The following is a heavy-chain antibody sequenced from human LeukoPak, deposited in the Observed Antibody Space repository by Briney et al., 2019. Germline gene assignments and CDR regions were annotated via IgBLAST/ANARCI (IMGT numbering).Heavy chain of an antibody. D-gene: IGHD2-8*02. CDR1: EYSFTSHW. J-gene: IGHJ4*02. Sequence: GESLKISCKGSEYSFTSHWIGWVLQMPGKGLEWMRIIYPGDSDTRYIPSFQGQVTISADKSITTAYLQWSSLKASDTAMYYCARTRVGYFGDIDYWGQGTLVTVSS. CDR3: ARTRVGYFGDIDY. CDR2: IYPGDSDT. V-gene: IGHV5-51*01.